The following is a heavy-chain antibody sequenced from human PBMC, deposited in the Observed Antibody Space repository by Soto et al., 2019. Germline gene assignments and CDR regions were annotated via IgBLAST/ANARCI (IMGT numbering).Heavy chain of an antibody. D-gene: IGHD5-12*01. CDR3: ARDRAGYSGYGQD. V-gene: IGHV1-18*01. J-gene: IGHJ4*02. CDR2: ISGYNGNT. Sequence: GASVKVSCKASGYTFTTYGITWVRQAPGQGLEWMGWISGYNGNTNYAQKFQGRVTMAADTSTSTAFMELRSLRSDDTAVYYCARDRAGYSGYGQDWAQGTQVTVSS. CDR1: GYTFTTYG.